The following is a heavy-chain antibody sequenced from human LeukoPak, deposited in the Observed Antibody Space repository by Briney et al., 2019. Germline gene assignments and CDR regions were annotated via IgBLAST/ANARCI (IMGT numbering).Heavy chain of an antibody. J-gene: IGHJ4*02. Sequence: GGSLRLSCAASGFTFSSYAMSWVRQAPGKGLEWVSAISGSGGSTYYADSVKGRFTISRDNSKNTLYLRMNSLRAEDTAVYYCATSRELRYFDWLPLPFDYWGQGTLVTVSS. CDR2: ISGSGGST. D-gene: IGHD3-9*01. CDR1: GFTFSSYA. V-gene: IGHV3-23*01. CDR3: ATSRELRYFDWLPLPFDY.